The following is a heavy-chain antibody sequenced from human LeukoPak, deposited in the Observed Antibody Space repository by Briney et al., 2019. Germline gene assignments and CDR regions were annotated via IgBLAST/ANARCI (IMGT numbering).Heavy chain of an antibody. D-gene: IGHD3-3*01. J-gene: IGHJ6*03. CDR2: IKQDGSEK. CDR3: ARDPLERYDFWSGYFYMDV. V-gene: IGHV3-7*01. Sequence: GGSLRLSCAASGFTFSSYRMSWVRQAPGKGLEWVANIKQDGSEKYYVDSVKGRFTISRDNAKNSLYLQMNSLRAEDTAVYYCARDPLERYDFWSGYFYMDVWGKGTTVTVSS. CDR1: GFTFSSYR.